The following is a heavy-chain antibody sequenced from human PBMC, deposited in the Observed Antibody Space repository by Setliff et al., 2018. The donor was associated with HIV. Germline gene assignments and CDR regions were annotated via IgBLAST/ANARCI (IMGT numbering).Heavy chain of an antibody. CDR2: IRSKAYGGTT. V-gene: IGHV3-49*04. CDR3: TSCSGGSCYSWWFDP. J-gene: IGHJ5*02. D-gene: IGHD2-15*01. Sequence: PGGSLRLSCAASGFTFSSYEMNWVRQAPGKGLEWVGFIRSKAYGGTTEYAASVKGRFTISRDDSKSIAYLQMSSLKTDDTAVYYCTSCSGGSCYSWWFDPWGQGTLVTVSS. CDR1: GFTFSSYE.